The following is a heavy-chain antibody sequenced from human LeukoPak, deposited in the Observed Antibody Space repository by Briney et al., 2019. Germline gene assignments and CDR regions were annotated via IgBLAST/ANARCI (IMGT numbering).Heavy chain of an antibody. Sequence: ASVKVSCKASGGTFSSYTLSWVRQAPEQGLKWMGGIIPIFGEANYAQKFQDRVTITADKSTNTAYMELSSLRSDDTAVYYCARTVVVTAEHAFDIWGQGTMVTVSS. J-gene: IGHJ3*02. D-gene: IGHD2-21*02. CDR1: GGTFSSYT. V-gene: IGHV1-69*06. CDR2: IIPIFGEA. CDR3: ARTVVVTAEHAFDI.